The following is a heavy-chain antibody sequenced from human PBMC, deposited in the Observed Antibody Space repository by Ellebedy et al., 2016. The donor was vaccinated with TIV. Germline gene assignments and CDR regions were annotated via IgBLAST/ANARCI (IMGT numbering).Heavy chain of an antibody. CDR3: ALGLGYCSSTSCYGVDY. J-gene: IGHJ4*02. D-gene: IGHD2-2*01. CDR1: GFTFADYA. Sequence: SLKISCAASGFTFADYAMHWVRQAPGKGLEWVSGISWNSGSIGYADSVKCRFTISRDNAKNYLYLQMNSLRAEDTALYYCALGLGYCSSTSCYGVDYWGQGTLVTVSS. CDR2: ISWNSGSI. V-gene: IGHV3-9*01.